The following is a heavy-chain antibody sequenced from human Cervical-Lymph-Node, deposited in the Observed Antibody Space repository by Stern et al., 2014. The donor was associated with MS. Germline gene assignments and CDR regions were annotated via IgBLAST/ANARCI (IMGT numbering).Heavy chain of an antibody. D-gene: IGHD4-17*01. CDR3: VYAHPGDFLEDAFDI. CDR1: GFSLRTNGVA. Sequence: QITLKESGPTLVKPTETLRLTCTFSGFSLRTNGVAVGWIRQTPGKALEFLALIYWDGAKRYNPSLKRRLTIPTDTSQSQVVLKMTSLDPVDTATYDCVYAHPGDFLEDAFDIWGQGTMVTISS. V-gene: IGHV2-5*02. J-gene: IGHJ3*02. CDR2: IYWDGAK.